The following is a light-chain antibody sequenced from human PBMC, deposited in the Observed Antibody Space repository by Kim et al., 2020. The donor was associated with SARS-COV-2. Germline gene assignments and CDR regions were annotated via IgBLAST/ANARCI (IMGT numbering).Light chain of an antibody. J-gene: IGKJ2*03. V-gene: IGKV3-15*01. CDR2: GAS. CDR1: QCVSST. CDR3: QQYYFWPIYS. Sequence: VSPGDTASLYCRSGQCVSSTVAWYQQMPGLAPRLLIYGASTRANGIPARFSGGGSGTDFSLTISNLQSEDFAVYYCQQYYFWPIYSFGQRTKLEI.